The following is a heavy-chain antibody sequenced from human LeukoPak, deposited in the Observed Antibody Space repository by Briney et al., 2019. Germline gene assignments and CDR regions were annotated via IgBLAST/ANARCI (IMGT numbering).Heavy chain of an antibody. CDR3: ATVHPRRVYYYMDV. V-gene: IGHV4-59*01. Sequence: SETLSLTCTVSGGSISSYFWSWIRQPPGKGLEWIGHIYYSGTTNYNPSLKSRVTISVDTSKNQFSLNLSSVTAADTAVYYCATVHPRRVYYYMDVWGKGTTVTVSS. J-gene: IGHJ6*03. CDR2: IYYSGTT. D-gene: IGHD6-25*01. CDR1: GGSISSYF.